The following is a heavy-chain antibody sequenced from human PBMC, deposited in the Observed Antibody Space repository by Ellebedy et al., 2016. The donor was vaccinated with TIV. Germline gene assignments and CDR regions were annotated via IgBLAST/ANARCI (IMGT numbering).Heavy chain of an antibody. CDR2: IIPIFGTA. CDR1: GYTFTSYD. Sequence: ATSVKVSCKASGYTFTSYDINWVRQATGQGLEWMGGIIPIFGTANYAQKFQGRVTITADESTSTAYMELSSLRSEDTAVYYCASHAPTVTDAFDIWGQGTMVTVSS. CDR3: ASHAPTVTDAFDI. D-gene: IGHD4-17*01. J-gene: IGHJ3*02. V-gene: IGHV1-69*13.